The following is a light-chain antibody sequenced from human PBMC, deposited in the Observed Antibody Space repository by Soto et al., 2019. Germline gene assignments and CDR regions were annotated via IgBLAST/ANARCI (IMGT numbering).Light chain of an antibody. J-gene: IGLJ2*01. CDR3: SSYTSSSTVV. V-gene: IGLV2-14*01. CDR2: EVS. Sequence: QSALTPPASLSGSPGQSITISCTGTSSDVVGYNYVSWYQQHPGKAPKPMIYEVSNRPSGVSNRFSGSKSGNTASLTISGLQAEDAADYYCSSYTSSSTVVFGGGTKLTVL. CDR1: SSDVVGYNY.